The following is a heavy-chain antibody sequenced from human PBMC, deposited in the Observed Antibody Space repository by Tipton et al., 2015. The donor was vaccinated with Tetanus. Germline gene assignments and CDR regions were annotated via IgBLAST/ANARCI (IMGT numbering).Heavy chain of an antibody. CDR2: SYAGGNYA. CDR3: AKEALGVLNL. CDR1: GFTFNSYP. J-gene: IGHJ6*04. Sequence: SLRLSCAASGFTFNSYPMNWVRQAPGKGLEWVSVSYAGGNYAYYADSVKGRFTTSRDDSKSTLYLHMTSLRADDTAIYYCAKEALGVLNLWGNGTTVIVSS. V-gene: IGHV3-23*03. D-gene: IGHD1-14*01.